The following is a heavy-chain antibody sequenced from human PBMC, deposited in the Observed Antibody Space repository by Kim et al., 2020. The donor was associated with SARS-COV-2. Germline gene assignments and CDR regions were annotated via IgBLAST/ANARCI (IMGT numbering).Heavy chain of an antibody. CDR3: ARESPSSSSFGNDY. V-gene: IGHV4-38-2*02. CDR2: IYHSGST. CDR1: GSSISSGYY. J-gene: IGHJ4*02. D-gene: IGHD6-6*01. Sequence: SETLSLTCTVSGSSISSGYYWGWIRQPPGKGLEWIGSIYHSGSTYYNPSLKSRVTISVDTSKNQFSLKLSSVTAADTAVYYCARESPSSSSFGNDYWGQGTLVTVSS.